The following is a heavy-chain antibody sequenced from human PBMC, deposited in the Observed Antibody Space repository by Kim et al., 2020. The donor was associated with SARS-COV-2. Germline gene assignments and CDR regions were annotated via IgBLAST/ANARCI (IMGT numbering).Heavy chain of an antibody. CDR3: VKYLQGYSYGFFFSAEVDY. D-gene: IGHD5-18*01. CDR2: ISSNGGST. V-gene: IGHV3-64D*09. Sequence: GGSLRLSCSASGFTFSSYAMHWVRQAPGKGLEYVSAISSNGGSTYYADSVKGRFTISRDNSKNTLYLQMSSLRAEDTAVYYCVKYLQGYSYGFFFSAEVDYWGQGTLVTVSS. CDR1: GFTFSSYA. J-gene: IGHJ4*02.